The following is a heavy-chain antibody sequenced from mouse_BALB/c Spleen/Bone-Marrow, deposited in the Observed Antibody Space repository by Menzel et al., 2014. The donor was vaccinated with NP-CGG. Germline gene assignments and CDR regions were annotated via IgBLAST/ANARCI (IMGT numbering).Heavy chain of an antibody. D-gene: IGHD2-12*01. Sequence: EVKVVESGGGLVQPGGSLKLSCATSGFTFSDYYMYRVRQTPEKRLEWVAYISNGGGSTYYPDTVKGRFTISRDNAKNTLYLQMSRLKSEDTAMYYCARNAFYRGYAMDYWGQGTSVTVSS. CDR2: ISNGGGST. J-gene: IGHJ4*01. V-gene: IGHV5-12*02. CDR1: GFTFSDYY. CDR3: ARNAFYRGYAMDY.